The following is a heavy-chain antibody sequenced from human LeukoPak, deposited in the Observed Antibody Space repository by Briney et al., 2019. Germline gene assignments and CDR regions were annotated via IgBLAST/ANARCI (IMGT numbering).Heavy chain of an antibody. CDR1: GFTFDDYA. CDR3: AKETIYCSGGSCYHDAFDI. D-gene: IGHD2-15*01. CDR2: ISWNSVSI. J-gene: IGHJ3*02. V-gene: IGHV3-9*03. Sequence: QSGGSLRLSCAASGFTFDDYAMHWVRQAPGKGLEWVSGISWNSVSIDYADSVKGRFTISRDNAKNSLYLQMNSLRPEDVALYYCAKETIYCSGGSCYHDAFDIWGQGTMVTVSS.